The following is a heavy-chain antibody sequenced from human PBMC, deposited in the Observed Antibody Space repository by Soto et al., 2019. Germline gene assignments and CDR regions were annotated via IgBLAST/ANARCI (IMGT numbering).Heavy chain of an antibody. Sequence: ASVKVSCKASGYTFNSNGITWVRQAPGQGLEWIGRISAYNGNTNYAQKFQGRLTMTTDTSTSTGYMELGSLRSDDTAVYYCAKIGADYVTENFQHWGQGTLVTVSS. V-gene: IGHV1-18*01. D-gene: IGHD4-17*01. CDR3: AKIGADYVTENFQH. CDR2: ISAYNGNT. J-gene: IGHJ1*01. CDR1: GYTFNSNG.